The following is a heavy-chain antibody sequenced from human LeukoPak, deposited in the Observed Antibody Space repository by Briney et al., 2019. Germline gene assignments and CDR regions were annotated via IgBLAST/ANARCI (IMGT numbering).Heavy chain of an antibody. CDR2: IYHSGGT. V-gene: IGHV4-4*02. CDR1: GGSISSSNW. Sequence: SETLSLTCAVSGGSISSSNWWSWVRQPPGKGLEWIGEIYHSGGTNYNPSLKSRVTISVDTSKNQFSLKLSSVTAADTAVYYCARAVDYGDYFDYWGQGTLVTVSS. D-gene: IGHD4-17*01. J-gene: IGHJ4*02. CDR3: ARAVDYGDYFDY.